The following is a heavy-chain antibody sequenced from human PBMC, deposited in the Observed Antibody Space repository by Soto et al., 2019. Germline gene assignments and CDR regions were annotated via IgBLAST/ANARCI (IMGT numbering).Heavy chain of an antibody. D-gene: IGHD3-22*01. V-gene: IGHV1-69*13. CDR1: GGTFSSYA. CDR3: ARDPRGDYYDSSGFDAFDI. CDR2: IIPIFGTA. Sequence: AASVKVSCKASGGTFSSYAISWVRQAPGQGLEWMGGIIPIFGTANYAQKFQGRVTITADESTSTAYMELSSLRSEDTAVYYCARDPRGDYYDSSGFDAFDIWGQGTMVTVSS. J-gene: IGHJ3*02.